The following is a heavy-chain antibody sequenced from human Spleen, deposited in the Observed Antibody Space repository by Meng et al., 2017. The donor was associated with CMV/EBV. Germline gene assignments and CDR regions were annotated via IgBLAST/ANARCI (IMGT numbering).Heavy chain of an antibody. Sequence: GESLKISCAASGFTVSSKYLSWVRQAPGKGLEWVSVIYSGGYTYYAESVKGRFSVSRDISKNTLYLQMNSLRPEDTAVYYCARAGFGGVPTDYWGQGALVTVSS. J-gene: IGHJ4*02. CDR2: IYSGGYT. V-gene: IGHV3-66*02. CDR3: ARAGFGGVPTDY. CDR1: GFTVSSKY. D-gene: IGHD3-16*01.